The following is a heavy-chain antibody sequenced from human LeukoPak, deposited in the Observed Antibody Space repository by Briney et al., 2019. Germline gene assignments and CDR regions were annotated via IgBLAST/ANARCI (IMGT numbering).Heavy chain of an antibody. V-gene: IGHV4-59*01. J-gene: IGHJ4*02. CDR2: IYYSGST. Sequence: PSETLSLTCTVSGGSIISYYWSWIRQPPGKGLEWIGYIYYSGSTNYNPSLKSRVTISVDTSKNQFSLKLSSVTAADPAVYYCARDVVGTVDYWGQGTLVTVSS. CDR3: ARDVVGTVDY. CDR1: GGSIISYY. D-gene: IGHD2-2*01.